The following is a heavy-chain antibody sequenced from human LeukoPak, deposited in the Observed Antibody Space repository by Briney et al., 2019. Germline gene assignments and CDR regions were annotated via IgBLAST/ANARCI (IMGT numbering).Heavy chain of an antibody. CDR1: GFTFRNYW. Sequence: PGGSLRLSCAASGFTFRNYWMHWVRQAPGKGLEWVANIKEDGSEKDYVDSVKGRFTISRDNAKNSLYLQMNSLRAEDTAVYYCARERSYYGSTSYWGQGTLVTVAS. CDR3: ARERSYYGSTSY. CDR2: IKEDGSEK. V-gene: IGHV3-7*05. D-gene: IGHD1-26*01. J-gene: IGHJ4*02.